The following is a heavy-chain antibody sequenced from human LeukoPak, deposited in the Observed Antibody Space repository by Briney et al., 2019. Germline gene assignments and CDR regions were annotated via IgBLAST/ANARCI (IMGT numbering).Heavy chain of an antibody. CDR2: ISSSSSYI. CDR3: ARENGVLRGYSYGYYFDY. V-gene: IGHV3-21*01. D-gene: IGHD5-18*01. CDR1: GFTFSSYS. Sequence: PGGSLRLSCAASGFTFSSYSMNWVRQAPGKGLEWVSSISSSSSYIYYADSVKGRFTISRDNAKNSLYLQMNSLRAEDTAVYYCARENGVLRGYSYGYYFDYWGQGTLVTVSS. J-gene: IGHJ4*02.